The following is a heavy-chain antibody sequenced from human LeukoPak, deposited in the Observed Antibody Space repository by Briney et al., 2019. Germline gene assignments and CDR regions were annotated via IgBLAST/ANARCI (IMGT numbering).Heavy chain of an antibody. D-gene: IGHD2-15*01. CDR1: GFTFSSYS. J-gene: IGHJ4*02. CDR2: ISSRSSYI. CDR3: ARDGNGYCSGGTCYSCPDY. V-gene: IGHV3-21*01. Sequence: GGSLRLSCAASGFTFSSYSMNWVRQAPGKGLEWVSSISSRSSYIYYADSVKGRFTISRDNAKNSLYLQMNSLRAEDTAEYYCARDGNGYCSGGTCYSCPDYWGQGTLVTVSS.